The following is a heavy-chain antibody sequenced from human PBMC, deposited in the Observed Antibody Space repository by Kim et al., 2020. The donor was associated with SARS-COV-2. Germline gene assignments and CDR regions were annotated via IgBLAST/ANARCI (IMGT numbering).Heavy chain of an antibody. D-gene: IGHD3-10*01. Sequence: GGSLRLSCAASGFTFSSYAMRWVRQAPGKGLEWVSAISGSGGSTYYADSVKGRFTISRANSKNTLYLQMHSLRAEDTAVYYYSKGVYVASGSYYSPYYYG. CDR1: GFTFSSYA. J-gene: IGHJ6*01. CDR2: ISGSGGST. CDR3: SKGVYVASGSYYSPYYYG. V-gene: IGHV3-23*01.